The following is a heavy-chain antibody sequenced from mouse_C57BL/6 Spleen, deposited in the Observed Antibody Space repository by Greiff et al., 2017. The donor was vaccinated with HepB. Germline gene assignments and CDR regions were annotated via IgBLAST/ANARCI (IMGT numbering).Heavy chain of an antibody. CDR2: IWSDGSS. J-gene: IGHJ4*01. CDR1: GFSLTSYG. Sequence: VQGVESGPGLVAPSQSLSITCTVSGFSLTSYGVHWVRQPPGKGLEWLVVIWSDGSSTYNSALKSRLSISKDNSKSQVFLKMNSLQTDDTAMYYCARHDYDASYAMDYWGQGTSVTVSS. V-gene: IGHV2-6-1*01. CDR3: ARHDYDASYAMDY. D-gene: IGHD2-4*01.